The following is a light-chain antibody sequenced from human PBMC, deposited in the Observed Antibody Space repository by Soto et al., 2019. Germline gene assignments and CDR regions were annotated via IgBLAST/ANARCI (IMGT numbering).Light chain of an antibody. V-gene: IGLV2-14*01. CDR3: TSFARGSTLV. J-gene: IGLJ3*02. CDR1: SSDVGAYNY. CDR2: EVS. Sequence: QSALTQPASVSGSPGQSITISCAGTSSDVGAYNYVSWYQQHPDKAPKVMIYEVSIRPSGVSDRFSGSKSGNTASLTISGLQAEDEAVYYCTSFARGSTLVFGGGTKVTVL.